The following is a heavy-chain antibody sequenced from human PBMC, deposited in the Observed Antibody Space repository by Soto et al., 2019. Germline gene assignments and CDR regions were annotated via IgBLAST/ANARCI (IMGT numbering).Heavy chain of an antibody. CDR1: GYTFTSYD. V-gene: IGHV1-8*01. J-gene: IGHJ6*02. Sequence: QVQLVQSGAEVKKPGASVKVSCKASGYTFTSYDINWVRQATGQGLEWMGWMNPNSGNTGYAQKFQGRVTMTRNTSISTADMELSSMRSEDTAVYYCARAHLANYYYGMDVWGQGTTVTVSS. CDR3: ARAHLANYYYGMDV. CDR2: MNPNSGNT.